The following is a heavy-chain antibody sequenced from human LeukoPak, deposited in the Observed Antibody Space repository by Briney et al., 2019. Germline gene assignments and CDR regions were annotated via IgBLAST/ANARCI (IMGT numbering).Heavy chain of an antibody. CDR3: ATYTSAIQYFLY. CDR2: INPNNGGT. V-gene: IGHV1-2*02. D-gene: IGHD6-19*01. Sequence: ASVKVSCKASGYTFTGYYMHWVRQAPGQGLEWMGWINPNNGGTNYAQKFQGRVTMTRDTSISTAYMELSRLTSDDTAVYYCATYTSAIQYFLYWGLGTLVTVSS. CDR1: GYTFTGYY. J-gene: IGHJ4*02.